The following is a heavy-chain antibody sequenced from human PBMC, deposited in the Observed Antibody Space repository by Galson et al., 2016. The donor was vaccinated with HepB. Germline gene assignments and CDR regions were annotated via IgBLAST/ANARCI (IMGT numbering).Heavy chain of an antibody. CDR1: GFTFKNFA. CDR2: ICGSCGDI. D-gene: IGHD2-2*03. V-gene: IGHV3-23*01. Sequence: SLRLSCAASGFTFKNFAMTWVRQAPGKGLEWVSTICGSCGDIDYADSVQGRFTISRDNSKNTLSLQMNSLRAEDTATYYCAIDPSHWIENPFALWGQGTLVTVSS. CDR3: AIDPSHWIENPFAL. J-gene: IGHJ4*02.